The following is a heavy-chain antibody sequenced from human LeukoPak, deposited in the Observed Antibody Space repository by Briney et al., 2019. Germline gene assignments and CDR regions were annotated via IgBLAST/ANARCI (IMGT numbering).Heavy chain of an antibody. V-gene: IGHV3-33*06. Sequence: HTGGSLRLSCAASGFTFSSYGMHWVRQAPGKGLEGVAVIWYDGSNKYYADSVKGRFTISRDNSKNTLYLQMNSLRAEDTAVYYCAKDLRKWELLPFDYWGQGTLVTVSS. CDR1: GFTFSSYG. D-gene: IGHD1-26*01. CDR2: IWYDGSNK. J-gene: IGHJ4*02. CDR3: AKDLRKWELLPFDY.